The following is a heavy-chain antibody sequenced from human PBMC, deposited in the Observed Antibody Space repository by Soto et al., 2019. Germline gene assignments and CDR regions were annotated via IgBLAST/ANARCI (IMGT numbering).Heavy chain of an antibody. V-gene: IGHV1-8*01. D-gene: IGHD3-16*01. Sequence: QVQLVQSGAEVKKPGASVKVSCKASGDTLTNYDIHWVRQATGQGLEWMGWMNPDSGNTGQSKQFQGRVTMTRDTSISTASMEMSSLRSEDTAVYYCARGRFRRTWFDPWGQGTLVTVSS. CDR2: MNPDSGNT. CDR1: GDTLTNYD. CDR3: ARGRFRRTWFDP. J-gene: IGHJ5*02.